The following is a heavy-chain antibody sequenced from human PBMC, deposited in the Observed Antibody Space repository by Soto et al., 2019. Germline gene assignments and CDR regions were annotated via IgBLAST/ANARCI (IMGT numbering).Heavy chain of an antibody. V-gene: IGHV3-48*02. J-gene: IGHJ3*02. CDR2: ISSSSSTI. Sequence: EVQLLESGGGLVQPGGSLRLSCAASGFTFSSYAMSWVRQAPGKGLEWVSYISSSSSTIYYADSVKGRFTISRDNAKNSLYLQMNSLRDEDTAVYYCARDPGVTMVRGVIADAFDIWGQGTMVTVSS. D-gene: IGHD3-10*01. CDR1: GFTFSSYA. CDR3: ARDPGVTMVRGVIADAFDI.